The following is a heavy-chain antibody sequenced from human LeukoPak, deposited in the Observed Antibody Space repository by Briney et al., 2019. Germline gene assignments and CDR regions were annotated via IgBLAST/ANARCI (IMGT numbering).Heavy chain of an antibody. CDR3: TKSGPPDPY. Sequence: PGGSLRLSCAASGLTVDSNDMSWVRQAPGKRLGWVSILYSGGRTYYGDSVEGRFTISRDNSRNTLFLQMNSLRAEDTAMYYCTKSGPPDPYWGQGTMVTVSS. D-gene: IGHD1-14*01. CDR2: LYSGGRT. CDR1: GLTVDSND. V-gene: IGHV3-53*01. J-gene: IGHJ3*01.